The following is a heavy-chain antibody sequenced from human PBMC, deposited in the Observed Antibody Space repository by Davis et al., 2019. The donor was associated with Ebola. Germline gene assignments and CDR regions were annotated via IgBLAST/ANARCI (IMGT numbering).Heavy chain of an antibody. CDR3: ARGIGED. CDR1: GFTFSSYG. Sequence: PGGSLRLSCAASGFTFSSYGMSWVRQAPGKGLKWVSAISFSGGSTYYSDSVKGRFTISRDNSKNTLYLQMNSLRAEDTAVYYCARGIGEDWGQGTLVTVSS. CDR2: ISFSGGST. V-gene: IGHV3-23*01. D-gene: IGHD2-21*01. J-gene: IGHJ4*02.